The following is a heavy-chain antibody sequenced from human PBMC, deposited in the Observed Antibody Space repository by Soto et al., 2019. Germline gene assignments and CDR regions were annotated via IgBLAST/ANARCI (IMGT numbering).Heavy chain of an antibody. Sequence: SETLSLTCTVSGGSISAYQWSWIRQPPGKRLEWIGYISNSGPTNYNPSLKSRVTISLDTSKNQFFLNLSSVTAADTAAYYCAREVVSNYSNFWGQGTLVTVSS. CDR1: GGSISAYQ. V-gene: IGHV4-59*01. D-gene: IGHD4-4*01. CDR3: AREVVSNYSNF. CDR2: ISNSGPT. J-gene: IGHJ4*02.